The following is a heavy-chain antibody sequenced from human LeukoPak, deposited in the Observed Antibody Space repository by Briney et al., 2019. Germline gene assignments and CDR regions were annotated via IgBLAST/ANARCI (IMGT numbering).Heavy chain of an antibody. V-gene: IGHV1-18*01. CDR2: ISEYNGNK. D-gene: IGHD4-17*01. Sequence: ATVKVSCKASGYTFTNYGITWVRQAPGQGLEWMGWISEYNGNKNYTQKFQGRVTMTTDTSTTTAYMKLRDLRSDDTALYYCATEGGWQPTDYGDHVYWGQGTLVTVSS. CDR1: GYTFTNYG. J-gene: IGHJ4*02. CDR3: ATEGGWQPTDYGDHVY.